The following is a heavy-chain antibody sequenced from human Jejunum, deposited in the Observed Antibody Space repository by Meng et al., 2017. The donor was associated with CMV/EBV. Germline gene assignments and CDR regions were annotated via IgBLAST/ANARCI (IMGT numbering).Heavy chain of an antibody. CDR2: ISSTGSYI. D-gene: IGHD1-1*01. J-gene: IGHJ6*02. CDR1: GFSVSAIN. CDR3: ANQLPWNYYYGMDL. V-gene: IGHV3-21*06. Sequence: GFSVSAINMNWVRQAPGKGLDWVASISSTGSYIYYADSLKGRFTISRDNAKNLLYLQMNSLRAEDTAVYYCANQLPWNYYYGMDLWGQGTTVTVSS.